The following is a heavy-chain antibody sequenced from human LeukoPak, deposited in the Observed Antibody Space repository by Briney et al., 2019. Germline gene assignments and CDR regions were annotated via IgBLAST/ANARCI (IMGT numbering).Heavy chain of an antibody. D-gene: IGHD3-16*01. Sequence: GGSLRLSCVASGFTFNSCAMGWVRQAPGKGLEWVSAIIGSGDTTYYAASVKGRLTISRDNSKNTLYLQVNSLRAEDTAAYYCAKVTGGDMITYGGLDYWGQGTLVTVSS. J-gene: IGHJ4*02. CDR1: GFTFNSCA. V-gene: IGHV3-23*01. CDR3: AKVTGGDMITYGGLDY. CDR2: IIGSGDTT.